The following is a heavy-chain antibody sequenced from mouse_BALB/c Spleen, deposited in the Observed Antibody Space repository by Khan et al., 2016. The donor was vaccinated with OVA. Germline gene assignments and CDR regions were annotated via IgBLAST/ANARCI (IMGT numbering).Heavy chain of an antibody. Sequence: QVRLQQSGPELVKPGASVKMSCKASGYKFTDYVISWVKQRTGQGLEWIGDIYPGSGTTYYNERFEGKATLTADKTSNTAYMQFRSLTSEDSAVYLCARSYDNDGAWFVYWGQGTLVTVSA. V-gene: IGHV1-81*01. J-gene: IGHJ3*01. CDR3: ARSYDNDGAWFVY. CDR2: IYPGSGTT. CDR1: GYKFTDYV. D-gene: IGHD2-4*01.